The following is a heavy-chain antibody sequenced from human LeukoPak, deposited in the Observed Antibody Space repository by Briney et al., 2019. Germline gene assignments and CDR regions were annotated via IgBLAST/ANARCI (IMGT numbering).Heavy chain of an antibody. CDR2: IYPGDSDT. Sequence: KPGESLKISCKGSGYSFTSYWIGWVRPLPGKGLEWMGVIYPGDSDTRYSPSFQGQVTISADKSISTAYLQWSSLKASDTAMYYCARVVTARYYYYGMDVWGQGTTVTVSS. D-gene: IGHD2-21*02. CDR1: GYSFTSYW. J-gene: IGHJ6*02. V-gene: IGHV5-51*01. CDR3: ARVVTARYYYYGMDV.